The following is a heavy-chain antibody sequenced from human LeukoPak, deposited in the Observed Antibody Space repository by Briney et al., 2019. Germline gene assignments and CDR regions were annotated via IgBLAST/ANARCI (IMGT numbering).Heavy chain of an antibody. CDR2: INHSGST. D-gene: IGHD6-19*01. CDR1: GGSFSGYY. J-gene: IGHJ5*02. Sequence: SETLSLTCAVYGGSFSGYYWSWIRQPPGKGLEWSGEINHSGSTNYNPSLKSRVTISVDTSKNQFSLKLSSVTAADTAVYYCARQPYSSGWYPNWFDPWGQGTLVTVSS. CDR3: ARQPYSSGWYPNWFDP. V-gene: IGHV4-34*01.